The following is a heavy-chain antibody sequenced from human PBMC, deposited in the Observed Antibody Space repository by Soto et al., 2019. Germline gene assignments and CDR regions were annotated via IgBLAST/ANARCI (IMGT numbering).Heavy chain of an antibody. D-gene: IGHD3-3*01. V-gene: IGHV3-74*01. CDR1: GFTFSSYW. J-gene: IGHJ4*02. CDR3: ALGGNFWSGYYSPPLDY. Sequence: GGSLRLSCAASGFTFSSYWMHWVRQAPGKGLVWVSRINNDGSSTSYADSVKGRFTISRDNAKNTLYLQMNSLRAEDTAVYYCALGGNFWSGYYSPPLDYWGQGTLVTVSS. CDR2: INNDGSST.